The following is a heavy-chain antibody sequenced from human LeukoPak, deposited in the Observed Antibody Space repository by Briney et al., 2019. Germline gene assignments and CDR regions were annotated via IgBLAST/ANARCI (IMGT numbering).Heavy chain of an antibody. D-gene: IGHD1-14*01. CDR2: IYPGDSET. V-gene: IGHV5-51*01. J-gene: IGHJ4*02. Sequence: GESLKISCKGSGYSFTSNWIAWVRQMPGKGLEWMGIIYPGDSETRYSPSFQGQVTFSADKSINTAYPQLNTLKASAPAMYYWARTGPTTLNSYYFASWGQGTLVTVSS. CDR1: GYSFTSNW. CDR3: ARTGPTTLNSYYFAS.